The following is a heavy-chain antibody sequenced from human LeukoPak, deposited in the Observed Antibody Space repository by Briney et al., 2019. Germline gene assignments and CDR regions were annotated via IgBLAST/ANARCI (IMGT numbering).Heavy chain of an antibody. V-gene: IGHV1-18*01. CDR1: GYTFTSYD. CDR3: AISLQHYGSGSYLDFDY. CDR2: MNPNSGNT. Sequence: ASVKVSCKASGYTFTSYDINWVRQATGQGLEWMGWMNPNSGNTNYAQKLQGRVTMTTDTSTSTAYMELRSLRSDDTAVYYCAISLQHYGSGSYLDFDYWGQGTLVTVSS. D-gene: IGHD3-10*01. J-gene: IGHJ4*02.